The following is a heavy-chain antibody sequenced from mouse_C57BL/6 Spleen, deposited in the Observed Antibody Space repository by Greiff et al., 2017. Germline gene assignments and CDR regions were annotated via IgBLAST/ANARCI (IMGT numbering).Heavy chain of an antibody. V-gene: IGHV5-17*01. CDR3: APGEGSFAY. CDR1: GFTFSDYG. CDR2: ISSGSSSI. Sequence: EVQLVESGGGLVKPGGSLKLSCAASGFTFSDYGMHWVRQAPEKGLEWVAYISSGSSSIYYADTVKGRFTISRDNAKNTLYLQMTSLRSEDTAMYYCAPGEGSFAYWGQGTLVTVSA. J-gene: IGHJ3*01.